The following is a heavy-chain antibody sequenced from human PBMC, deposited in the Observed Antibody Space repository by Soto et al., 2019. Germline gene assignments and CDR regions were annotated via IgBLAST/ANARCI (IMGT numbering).Heavy chain of an antibody. CDR3: ARDPSIAAYDY. V-gene: IGHV3-74*01. CDR2: INSDGSST. D-gene: IGHD6-6*01. CDR1: GFTFSSYW. Sequence: PGGSLRLSCAASGFTFSSYWMHWVRQAPGKGLVWVSRINSDGSSTSYADSVKGRFTISRDNAKNTLYLQMNSLRAEDTAVFYCARDPSIAAYDYWGQGTLVTVSS. J-gene: IGHJ4*02.